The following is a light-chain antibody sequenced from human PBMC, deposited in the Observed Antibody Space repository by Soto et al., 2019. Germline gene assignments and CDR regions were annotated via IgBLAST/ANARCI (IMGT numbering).Light chain of an antibody. V-gene: IGKV3-20*01. Sequence: EIVLTQSPGTLSLSPGERATLNCRASQSVRSSYLAWYQQKPGQAPRLLIYGASTRATGIPARFSGSGSETDFTLTISDVEPEDFAVYYCHQRQSWPRTFGQGTKVDI. CDR2: GAS. CDR1: QSVRSSY. CDR3: HQRQSWPRT. J-gene: IGKJ1*01.